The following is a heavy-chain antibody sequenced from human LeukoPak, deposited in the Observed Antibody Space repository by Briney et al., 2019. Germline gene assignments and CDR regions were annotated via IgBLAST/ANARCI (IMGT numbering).Heavy chain of an antibody. J-gene: IGHJ4*02. D-gene: IGHD1-20*01. V-gene: IGHV3-23*01. CDR2: TSGGGGSNT. Sequence: GGSLRLSCAVSGFTFSSYAMSWVRQVPGKGLEWVSRTSGGGGSNTYYADSVKGRFTVTRDNSKNTLYLQMNSLGGEDTAVYYCAKEGYNWTPAGYFDYWGQGTLVTVSS. CDR3: AKEGYNWTPAGYFDY. CDR1: GFTFSSYA.